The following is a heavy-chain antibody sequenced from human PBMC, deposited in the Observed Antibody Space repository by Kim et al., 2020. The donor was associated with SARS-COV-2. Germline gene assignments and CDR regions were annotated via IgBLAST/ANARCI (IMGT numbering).Heavy chain of an antibody. J-gene: IGHJ4*02. CDR1: GFTFRNHW. Sequence: GGSLRLSCTASGFTFRNHWMHWVRQSPGKGLVWVAHINSDGSTTGYAESVKGRFTISRDNARNTLYLQMNSLRGDDSAVYFCTRDPYGWGQGAQVTVSS. CDR2: INSDGSTT. CDR3: TRDPYG. D-gene: IGHD3-10*01. V-gene: IGHV3-74*01.